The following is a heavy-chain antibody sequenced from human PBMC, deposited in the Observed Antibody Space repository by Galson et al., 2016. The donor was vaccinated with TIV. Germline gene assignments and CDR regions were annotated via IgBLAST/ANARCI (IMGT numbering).Heavy chain of an antibody. D-gene: IGHD5-12*01. CDR2: IHHTGDT. CDR1: GYSISSGYY. CDR3: VRGAGISWLRYPFEY. Sequence: ETLSLTCTVSGYSISSGYYWGWLRQPPGQGLQWIGSIHHTGDTHYDPSLKSRVTISVDTSKNQFSLKLSSVTAADTAVYFCVRGAGISWLRYPFEYWGQGILVTVSS. V-gene: IGHV4-38-2*02. J-gene: IGHJ4*02.